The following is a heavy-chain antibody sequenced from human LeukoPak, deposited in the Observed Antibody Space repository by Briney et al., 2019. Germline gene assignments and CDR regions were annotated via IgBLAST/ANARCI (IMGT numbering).Heavy chain of an antibody. Sequence: GGSVRLSCAASGFTFSSYAMSWVRQAPGKGLEWVSAISGSGGSTYYADSVKGRFTISRDNSKNTLYLQMNSLRAEDTTVYYCAKGPHYVWGSYRSRYFDYWGQGTLVTVSS. J-gene: IGHJ4*02. CDR2: ISGSGGST. V-gene: IGHV3-23*01. CDR3: AKGPHYVWGSYRSRYFDY. D-gene: IGHD3-16*02. CDR1: GFTFSSYA.